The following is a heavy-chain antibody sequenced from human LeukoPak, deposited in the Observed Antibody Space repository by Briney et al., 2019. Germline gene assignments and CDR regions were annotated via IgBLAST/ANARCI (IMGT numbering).Heavy chain of an antibody. Sequence: PGGSLRLSCTASGFTFSTYWMSWVRQAPGKGLEWVAKINPDGSQKYHVDSVYGRFTISRDNAKNSLYLQMNSLRGEDTAVYYCAGGVSSPRGCYWGQGTLVTVSS. V-gene: IGHV3-7*04. CDR1: GFTFSTYW. CDR2: INPDGSQK. D-gene: IGHD6-13*01. J-gene: IGHJ4*02. CDR3: AGGVSSPRGCY.